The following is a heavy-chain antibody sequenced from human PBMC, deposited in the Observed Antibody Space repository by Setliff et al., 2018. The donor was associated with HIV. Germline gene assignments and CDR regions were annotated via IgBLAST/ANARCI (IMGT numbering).Heavy chain of an antibody. CDR3: ARVVNHYDSSGYFGGYYYYMDV. V-gene: IGHV4-4*07. CDR1: GGSIRNYY. J-gene: IGHJ6*03. Sequence: SETLSLTCTVSGGSIRNYYWSWIRQPAGKGLEWIGRIYTSGSAKYNPSLKSRVTMSVDTSKNQFSLKLSSVTAADTAVYYCARVVNHYDSSGYFGGYYYYMDVWGKGTTVTVSS. CDR2: IYTSGSA. D-gene: IGHD3-22*01.